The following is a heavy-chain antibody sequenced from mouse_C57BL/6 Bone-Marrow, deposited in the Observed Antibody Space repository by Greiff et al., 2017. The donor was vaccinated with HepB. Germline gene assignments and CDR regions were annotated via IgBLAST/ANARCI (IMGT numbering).Heavy chain of an antibody. CDR1: GYTFTSYG. D-gene: IGHD1-1*01. CDR3: ARKDLITTVVEWYCDV. V-gene: IGHV1-81*01. Sequence: QVQLQQSGAELARPGASVKLSCKASGYTFTSYGISWVKQRTGQGLEWIGEIYPRSGNTYYNEKFKGKATLTADKSSSTAYMELRSLTSEDSAVYFCARKDLITTVVEWYCDVWGTGTTVTVSS. J-gene: IGHJ1*03. CDR2: IYPRSGNT.